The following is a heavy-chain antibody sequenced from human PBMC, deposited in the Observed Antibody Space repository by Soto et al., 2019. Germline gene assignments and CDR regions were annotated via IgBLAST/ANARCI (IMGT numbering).Heavy chain of an antibody. V-gene: IGHV4-59*08. CDR2: IYYTGTT. Sequence: PSETLSLTCTVSGGSISNYYWHWIRQPPGKGLEWIGYIYYTGTTTYNPSIKSRVTISVDSSKNQFSLNLTSVSAAGTAVYYCARLGGFYQSLDSWGQGTLVTVSS. CDR1: GGSISNYY. CDR3: ARLGGFYQSLDS. D-gene: IGHD3-22*01. J-gene: IGHJ5*01.